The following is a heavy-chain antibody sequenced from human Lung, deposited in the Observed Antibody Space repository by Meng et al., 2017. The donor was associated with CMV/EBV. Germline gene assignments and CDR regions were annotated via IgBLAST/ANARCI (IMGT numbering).Heavy chain of an antibody. J-gene: IGHJ4*02. Sequence: SETXSLXCIVSGGAVSDGNYHWNWVRQPPGKGLEWIGQTWSGRGTYYSPSLESRLTISVDTSKNQFSLHLTSVTAADTAIYYCATLIAGYGGRGSWGQGTXVTVSS. CDR2: TWSGRGT. CDR3: ATLIAGYGGRGS. D-gene: IGHD5-12*01. V-gene: IGHV4-61*01. CDR1: GGAVSDGNYH.